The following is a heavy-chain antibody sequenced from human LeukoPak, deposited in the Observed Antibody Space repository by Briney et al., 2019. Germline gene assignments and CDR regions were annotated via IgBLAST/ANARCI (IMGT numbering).Heavy chain of an antibody. CDR1: RFTFRSYF. CDR2: ISSGSRYI. V-gene: IGHV3-21*01. J-gene: IGHJ4*02. Sequence: GGSLSLSCASSRFTFRSYFMHWLRQAPAKGLEWVSSISSGSRYIYYADSLKGRFTISSDNAKNSLYLQMNRLTPDHTAGYYLPRDCGGDCYSHYFDYWGQGSLVTVSS. CDR3: PRDCGGDCYSHYFDY. D-gene: IGHD2-21*02.